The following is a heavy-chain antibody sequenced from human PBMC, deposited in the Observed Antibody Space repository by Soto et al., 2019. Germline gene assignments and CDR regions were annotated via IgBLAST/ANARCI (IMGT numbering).Heavy chain of an antibody. Sequence: QVHLVQSGAEVKKPEASVKVSCKASGYSFTGNSMHWVRQAPGQGLEWMGWINPNNGGTNYAQKFQGRVTMTRDTTISTAFMAVGRAVSYGTSVYYCAMGRGGVVYWGQGTLVTVSS. V-gene: IGHV1-2*02. CDR3: AMGRGGVVY. D-gene: IGHD3-10*01. J-gene: IGHJ4*02. CDR1: GYSFTGNS. CDR2: INPNNGGT.